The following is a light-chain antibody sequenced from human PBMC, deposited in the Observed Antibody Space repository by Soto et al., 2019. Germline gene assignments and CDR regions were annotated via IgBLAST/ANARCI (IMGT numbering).Light chain of an antibody. CDR3: QQYGSSPIT. CDR1: QSVRSSY. Sequence: EIVLTQSPGTPSLSPGERATLSCRASQSVRSSYLAWYQQNPGQAPRLLMYGASNRATGVPDRFSGSGSGTDFTLAISRLEPEDFAVYYCQQYGSSPITFGQGTRLEIK. CDR2: GAS. J-gene: IGKJ5*01. V-gene: IGKV3-20*01.